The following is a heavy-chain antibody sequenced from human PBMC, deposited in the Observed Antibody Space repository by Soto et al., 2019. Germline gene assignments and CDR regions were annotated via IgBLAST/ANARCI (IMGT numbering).Heavy chain of an antibody. CDR3: AYSTGWYRLDV. CDR1: GGSISTPYW. CDR2: VYHSGGN. Sequence: QVHLQESGPGLVKPSGTLSLTRAVSGGSISTPYWWTWVRQPPGKELEWIGDVYHSGGNNYNPSLMSRVTISLDKSKNQFSLKMMSVTAADTAIYYCAYSTGWYRLDVWGQGTMVIVSS. V-gene: IGHV4-4*02. J-gene: IGHJ3*01. D-gene: IGHD6-19*01.